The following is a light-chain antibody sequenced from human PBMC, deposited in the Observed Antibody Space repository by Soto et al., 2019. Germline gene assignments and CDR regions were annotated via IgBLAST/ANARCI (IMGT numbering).Light chain of an antibody. CDR2: AAS. CDR1: QSVGSS. CDR3: QQYHNWPHLT. V-gene: IGKV3-15*01. J-gene: IGKJ4*01. Sequence: EIVMTQSPATLSVSPGERATLSCRASQSVGSSLAWYQQKPDQNPRLLIYAASTRATGIPARFSGSGSGAEFTLTISSLQSEDFAVYYCQQYHNWPHLTFGGGTKVDIK.